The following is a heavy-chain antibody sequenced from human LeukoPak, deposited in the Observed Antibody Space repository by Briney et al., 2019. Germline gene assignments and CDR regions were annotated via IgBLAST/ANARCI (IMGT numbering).Heavy chain of an antibody. V-gene: IGHV3-23*01. D-gene: IGHD5-18*01. Sequence: GGSLRLSCAASGFTFSSHGMHWVRQAPGKGLEWVSAISESGGRTCYADSVKGRFTISRDNSKNTLYLQMNSLRAEDTAVYYCAKRGYSYGGRREFDPWGQGTLVTVSS. CDR2: ISESGGRT. CDR3: AKRGYSYGGRREFDP. CDR1: GFTFSSHG. J-gene: IGHJ5*02.